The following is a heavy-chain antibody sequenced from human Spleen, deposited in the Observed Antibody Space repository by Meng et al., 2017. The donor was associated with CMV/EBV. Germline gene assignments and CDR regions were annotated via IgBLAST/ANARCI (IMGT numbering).Heavy chain of an antibody. Sequence: ASVKVSCKASGYTFNGYYIHWVRQAPGLRLEWMGWINPNSGGTNYAQKFQGRVTMTRDTSISTAHMELSRLRSDDTAVYYCATTTVARSGSWYFDSWGQGMLVTVSS. V-gene: IGHV1-2*02. CDR3: ATTTVARSGSWYFDS. CDR2: INPNSGGT. D-gene: IGHD4-23*01. CDR1: GYTFNGYY. J-gene: IGHJ4*02.